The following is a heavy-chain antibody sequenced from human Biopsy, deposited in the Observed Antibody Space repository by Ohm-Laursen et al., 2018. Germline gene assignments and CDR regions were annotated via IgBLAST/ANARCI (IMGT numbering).Heavy chain of an antibody. CDR2: IRDSGDSA. Sequence: SLRLSCAASGFTFSSYEMNWVRQAPGKGLEWVSGIRDSGDSAYYADSVKGRFTISRDNSRNTLYLQMNSLRAEDTAVYFCTNHYCGGITCLMNFWGQGTLVTVSS. J-gene: IGHJ4*02. CDR1: GFTFSSYE. CDR3: TNHYCGGITCLMNF. V-gene: IGHV3-23*01. D-gene: IGHD2-21*01.